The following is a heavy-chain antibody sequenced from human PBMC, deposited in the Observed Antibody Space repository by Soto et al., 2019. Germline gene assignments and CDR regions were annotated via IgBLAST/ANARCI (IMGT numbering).Heavy chain of an antibody. CDR3: ARKAGGGNYYSLDF. Sequence: QVQVVQSGAEVKKPGSSVKVSCKVSGDSFSSYAISWVRQAPGQGLEWMGAIIPILTTANYAPNFQDRVTITADESTSTAYMEVSSLTSEDTAVYYCARKAGGGNYYSLDFWGQGTLVTVSS. CDR2: IIPILTTA. D-gene: IGHD2-15*01. J-gene: IGHJ4*02. CDR1: GDSFSSYA. V-gene: IGHV1-69*01.